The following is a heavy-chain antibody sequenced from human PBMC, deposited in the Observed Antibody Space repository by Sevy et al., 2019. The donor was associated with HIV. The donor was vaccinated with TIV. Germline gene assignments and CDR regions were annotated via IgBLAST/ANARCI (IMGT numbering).Heavy chain of an antibody. D-gene: IGHD3-3*01. CDR3: ARAEGVTIFGIDAFDI. CDR2: ISSNGGST. V-gene: IGHV3-64*01. Sequence: GGSLRLSCAASGFTFSSYAMHWVRQAPGKGLEYVSAISSNGGSTDYANSVKGRFTISRDNSKNTLFLQMGSLRAEDMGVYYCARAEGVTIFGIDAFDIWGQGTMVTVSS. CDR1: GFTFSSYA. J-gene: IGHJ3*02.